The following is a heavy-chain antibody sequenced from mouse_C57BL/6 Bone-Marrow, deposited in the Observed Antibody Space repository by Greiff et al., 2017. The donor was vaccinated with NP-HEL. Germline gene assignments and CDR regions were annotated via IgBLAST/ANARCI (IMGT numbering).Heavy chain of an antibody. CDR1: GYTFTSYW. D-gene: IGHD4-1*01. V-gene: IGHV1-53*01. J-gene: IGHJ4*01. Sequence: QLQQPGTELVKPGASVKLSCKASGYTFTSYWMHWVKQRPGQGLEWIGNINPSNGGTNYNEKFKSKATLTVDKSSSTAYMQLSSLTSEDSAVYYCAREGLLLAGTDYYAMDYWGQGTSVTVSS. CDR3: AREGLLLAGTDYYAMDY. CDR2: INPSNGGT.